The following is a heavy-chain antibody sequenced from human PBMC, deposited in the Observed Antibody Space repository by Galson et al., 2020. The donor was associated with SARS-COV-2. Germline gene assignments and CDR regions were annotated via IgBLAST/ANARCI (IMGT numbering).Heavy chain of an antibody. Sequence: GESLKISCAASGFTFSSYEMNWVRQAPGKGLEWVSYISSSGSTIYYADSVKGRFTISRDNAKNSLYLQMNSLRAEDTAVYYCARDAYRAVAGRRGADYYMDVWGKGTTVTVSS. CDR3: ARDAYRAVAGRRGADYYMDV. D-gene: IGHD6-19*01. V-gene: IGHV3-48*03. J-gene: IGHJ6*03. CDR2: ISSSGSTI. CDR1: GFTFSSYE.